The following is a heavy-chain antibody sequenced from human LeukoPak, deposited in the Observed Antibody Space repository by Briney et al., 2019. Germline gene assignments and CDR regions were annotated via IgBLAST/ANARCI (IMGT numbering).Heavy chain of an antibody. CDR2: INWNVGST. V-gene: IGHV3-20*01. CDR1: GFTFDDYG. Sequence: PGGSLRLSCAASGFTFDDYGMSWVRQAPGKGLEWVSGINWNVGSTGYADSVKGRFTISRDNAKNSLYLQMNSLRAEDTALYHCARYTPTGPPLKAFDIWGQGTMVTVSS. D-gene: IGHD2-15*01. CDR3: ARYTPTGPPLKAFDI. J-gene: IGHJ3*02.